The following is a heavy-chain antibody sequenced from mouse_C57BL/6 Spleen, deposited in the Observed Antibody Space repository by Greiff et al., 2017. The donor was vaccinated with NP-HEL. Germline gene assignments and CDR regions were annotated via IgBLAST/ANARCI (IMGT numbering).Heavy chain of an antibody. CDR3: TRDGEFLDYGSSHYYAMDY. Sequence: DVKLVESGEGLVKPGGSLKLSCAASGFTFSSYAMSWVRQTPEKRLEWVAYISSGGDYIYYADTVKGRFTISRDNARNTLYLQMSSLKSEDTAMYYWTRDGEFLDYGSSHYYAMDYWGQGTSVTVSS. CDR2: ISSGGDYI. D-gene: IGHD1-1*01. V-gene: IGHV5-9-1*02. J-gene: IGHJ4*01. CDR1: GFTFSSYA.